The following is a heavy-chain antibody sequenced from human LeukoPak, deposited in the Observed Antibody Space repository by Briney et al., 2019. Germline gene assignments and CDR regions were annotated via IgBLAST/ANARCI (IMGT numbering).Heavy chain of an antibody. J-gene: IGHJ6*02. V-gene: IGHV3-21*01. CDR2: IISSSSYI. CDR1: GFPFSSYS. Sequence: GGALRLSFAASGFPFSSYSMNWVRPAPGKGLEWVSSIISSSSYIYYADSVKGRFTISRDNAKNSLYLQMNSLRAEDTAVYYCARRGPAPYYYYGMDVWGQGTTVTVSS. CDR3: ARRGPAPYYYYGMDV.